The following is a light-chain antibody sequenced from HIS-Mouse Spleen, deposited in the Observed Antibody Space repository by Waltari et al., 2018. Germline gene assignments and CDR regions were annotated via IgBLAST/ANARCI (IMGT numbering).Light chain of an antibody. CDR1: QSVSSY. Sequence: EIVLTQSPATLSLSPGERATLSCRASQSVSSYLAWSQQKPGQAPRLLIYDASNRATGIPARFSGSGSGTDFTLTISSLETEDFAVYYCQQRSNWPPTFGPGTKVDIK. V-gene: IGKV3-11*01. J-gene: IGKJ3*01. CDR3: QQRSNWPPT. CDR2: DAS.